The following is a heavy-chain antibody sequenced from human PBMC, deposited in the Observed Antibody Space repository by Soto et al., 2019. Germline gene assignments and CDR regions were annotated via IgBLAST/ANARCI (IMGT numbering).Heavy chain of an antibody. D-gene: IGHD1-7*01. CDR3: TIDANWNYWRNPYYYYYMDV. J-gene: IGHJ6*03. CDR2: IKSKTDGGTT. Sequence: GGSLRLSCAASGFTFSNAWMSWVRQAPGKGLEWVGRIKSKTDGGTTDYAAPVKGRFTISRDDSKNTLYLQMNSLKTEDTAVYYCTIDANWNYWRNPYYYYYMDVWGKGTTVTVSS. CDR1: GFTFSNAW. V-gene: IGHV3-15*01.